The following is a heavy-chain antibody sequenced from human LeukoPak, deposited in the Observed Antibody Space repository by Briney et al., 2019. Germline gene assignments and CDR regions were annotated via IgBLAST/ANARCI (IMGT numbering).Heavy chain of an antibody. CDR1: GFTFDDYT. V-gene: IGHV3-43*01. CDR3: AKAYYYGSGNYMDV. Sequence: GGSLRLSCAASGFTFDDYTMHWVRQAPGKGLEWVSLISWDGGSTYYADSVKGRFTISRDNSKNSLYLQMNSLRTEDTALYYCAKAYYYGSGNYMDVWGKGTTVTVSS. J-gene: IGHJ6*03. CDR2: ISWDGGST. D-gene: IGHD3-10*01.